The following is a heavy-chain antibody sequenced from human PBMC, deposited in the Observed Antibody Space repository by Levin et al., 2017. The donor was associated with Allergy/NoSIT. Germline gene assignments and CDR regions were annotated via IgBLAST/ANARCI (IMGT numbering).Heavy chain of an antibody. Sequence: SCNVSGDSISSNTHYWGWIRQPPGKGLEWIGTISHIANTYYNPSLKSRVTISVDSSKIQFSLKVTSVTASDTAIYYCARYRLGWFDPWGQGTLVTVSS. D-gene: IGHD2-2*01. CDR3: ARYRLGWFDP. V-gene: IGHV4-39*01. CDR1: GDSISSNTHY. J-gene: IGHJ5*02. CDR2: ISHIANT.